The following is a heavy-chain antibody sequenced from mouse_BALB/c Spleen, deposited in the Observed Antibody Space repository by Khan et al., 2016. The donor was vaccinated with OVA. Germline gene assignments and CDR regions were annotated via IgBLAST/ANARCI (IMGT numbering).Heavy chain of an antibody. J-gene: IGHJ4*01. V-gene: IGHV3-2*02. D-gene: IGHD1-2*01. Sequence: EVQLVESGPGLVKPSQSLSLTCTVTGYSITSDYAWNWIRQFPGNKLEWMGYITYSGSTSYNPSLKSRISIIRDTSKNQFFLQLNSVTTEDTATXYCANYYGYMDYWGQGTSVTVSS. CDR2: ITYSGST. CDR1: GYSITSDYA. CDR3: ANYYGYMDY.